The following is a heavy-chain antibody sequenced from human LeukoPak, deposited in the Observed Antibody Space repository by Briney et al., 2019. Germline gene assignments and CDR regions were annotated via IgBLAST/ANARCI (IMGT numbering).Heavy chain of an antibody. CDR2: INHSGST. CDR1: GGSFSGYY. CDR3: ARSPRLRLGELGGYYMDV. J-gene: IGHJ6*03. D-gene: IGHD3-16*01. V-gene: IGHV4-34*01. Sequence: KPSETLSLTCAVYGGSFSGYYWSWIRQPPGKGLEWIGEINHSGSTNYNPSLKSRVTISVDTSKDQFSLKLSSVTAADTAVYYCARSPRLRLGELGGYYMDVWGKGTTVTISS.